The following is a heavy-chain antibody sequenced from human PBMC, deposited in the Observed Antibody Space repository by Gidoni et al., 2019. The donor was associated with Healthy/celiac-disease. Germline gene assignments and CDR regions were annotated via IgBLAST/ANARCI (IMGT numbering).Heavy chain of an antibody. J-gene: IGHJ4*02. CDR3: ARLRIYYGSGSYYPYS. CDR2: IYYSGST. Sequence: QLQLQESGPGLVKPSETLSLTCTVSGGSISSSSYYWGWIRQPPGKGLEWIGSIYYSGSTYYNPSLKSRVTISVDTSKNQFSLKLSSVTAADTAVYYCARLRIYYGSGSYYPYSWGQGTLVTVSS. V-gene: IGHV4-39*01. CDR1: GGSISSSSYY. D-gene: IGHD3-10*01.